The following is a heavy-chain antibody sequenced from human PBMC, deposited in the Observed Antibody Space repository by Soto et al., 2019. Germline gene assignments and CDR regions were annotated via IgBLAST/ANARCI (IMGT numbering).Heavy chain of an antibody. CDR2: IWYDGSNK. V-gene: IGHV3-33*01. D-gene: IGHD6-13*01. J-gene: IGHJ2*01. Sequence: QVQLVESGGGVVQPGRSLRLSCAASGFTFSSYGMHWVRQAPGKGLEWVAVIWYDGSNKYYADSVKGRFTISRDNSKNKLYLQMNSLRAEDTAVYYCARDRSAPGNWYFDLWGRGTLVTVSS. CDR3: ARDRSAPGNWYFDL. CDR1: GFTFSSYG.